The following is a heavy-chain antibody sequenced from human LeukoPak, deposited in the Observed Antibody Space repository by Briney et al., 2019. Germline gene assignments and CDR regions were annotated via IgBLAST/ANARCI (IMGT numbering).Heavy chain of an antibody. V-gene: IGHV3-30-3*01. CDR1: GYTFTSYY. CDR2: ISYDGSNK. CDR3: ARDFGSGWYGASYYFDY. J-gene: IGHJ4*02. Sequence: SCKASGYTFTSYYMHWVRQAPGKGLEWVAVISYDGSNKYYADSVKGRFTISRDNSKNTLYLQMNSLRAEDTAVYYCARDFGSGWYGASYYFDYWGQGTLVTVSS. D-gene: IGHD6-19*01.